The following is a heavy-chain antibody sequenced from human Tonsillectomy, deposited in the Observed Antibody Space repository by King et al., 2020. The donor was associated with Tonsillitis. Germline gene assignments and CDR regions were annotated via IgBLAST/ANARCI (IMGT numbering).Heavy chain of an antibody. CDR3: ARAGDSSGYSDY. CDR1: GGSFSGYY. J-gene: IGHJ4*02. Sequence: VQLQQWGAGLLKPSETLSLTCGVYGGSFSGYYWSWISQPPGKGLEWIGEINHGGSTTYNPSRKRRVTISVDTSKNQFSLKLSSLTAADTAVYYCARAGDSSGYSDYWGQGTLVTVSS. CDR2: INHGGST. D-gene: IGHD3-22*01. V-gene: IGHV4-34*01.